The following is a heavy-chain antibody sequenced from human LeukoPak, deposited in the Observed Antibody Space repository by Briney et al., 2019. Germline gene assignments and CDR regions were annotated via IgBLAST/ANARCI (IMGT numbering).Heavy chain of an antibody. Sequence: SETLSLTCTVSGGSISSYYWSWIRQPPGKGLEWIGYIYYSGSTNYNPSLKSRVTISVDTSRNQFSLKLSSVTAADTAVYYCASFEYSSSYYFDYWGQGTLVTVSS. CDR1: GGSISSYY. CDR3: ASFEYSSSYYFDY. V-gene: IGHV4-59*01. D-gene: IGHD6-6*01. CDR2: IYYSGST. J-gene: IGHJ4*02.